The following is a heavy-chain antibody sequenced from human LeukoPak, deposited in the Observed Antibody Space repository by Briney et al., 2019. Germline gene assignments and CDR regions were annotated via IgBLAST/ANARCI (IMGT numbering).Heavy chain of an antibody. V-gene: IGHV3-74*01. CDR3: ARETSGSFPY. Sequence: GGSLRLSCTASGFTFSNYWMQWVRHVPGEGRVWVSRINGDVSSPSYADSVKGRFTISRANSKNTLYLQMNNLSAEDTAVYYCARETSGSFPYWGQGTLVTVSS. D-gene: IGHD2-15*01. CDR1: GFTFSNYW. J-gene: IGHJ4*02. CDR2: INGDVSSP.